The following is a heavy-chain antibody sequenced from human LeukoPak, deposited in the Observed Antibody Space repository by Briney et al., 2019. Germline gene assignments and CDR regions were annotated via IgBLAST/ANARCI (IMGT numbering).Heavy chain of an antibody. Sequence: GGSLRLSCAASGFNFSSYSMNWVRQAPGKGLEWVSSISSSSSYIYYADSVKGRFTISRDNAKNSLYLQMSSLRAEDTAVYYCARDIKDYYDSSGSFDYWGQGTLVTVSS. J-gene: IGHJ4*02. D-gene: IGHD3-22*01. CDR3: ARDIKDYYDSSGSFDY. CDR2: ISSSSSYI. V-gene: IGHV3-21*01. CDR1: GFNFSSYS.